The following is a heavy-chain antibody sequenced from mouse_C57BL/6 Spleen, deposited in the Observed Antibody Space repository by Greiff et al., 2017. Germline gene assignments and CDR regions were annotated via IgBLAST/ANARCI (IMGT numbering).Heavy chain of an antibody. D-gene: IGHD2-2*01. CDR1: GYTFTSYG. CDR2: IYPRSGNT. Sequence: VQLQQSGAELARPGASVKLSCKASGYTFTSYGISWVKQRTGQGLEWIGEIYPRSGNTYYNEKFKGKATLTAAKSSSTAYMELRSLTSEDSAVYFCARDEVVTTKGAMDYWGQGTSVTVSS. V-gene: IGHV1-81*01. J-gene: IGHJ4*01. CDR3: ARDEVVTTKGAMDY.